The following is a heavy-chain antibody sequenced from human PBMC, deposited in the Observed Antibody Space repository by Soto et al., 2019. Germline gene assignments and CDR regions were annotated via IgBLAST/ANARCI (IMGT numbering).Heavy chain of an antibody. CDR1: GFSFSPYA. V-gene: IGHV3-23*01. J-gene: IGHJ4*02. CDR2: ISGSGSNT. Sequence: GGSLRLSCVTSGFSFSPYAMSWVRQAPGKGLEWVSGISGSGSNTYYADSVKGRFTISRDNAKNSLYLEMNSLRAEDTAVYYCARESEDLTSNFDYWGQGTLVTVSS. CDR3: ARESEDLTSNFDY.